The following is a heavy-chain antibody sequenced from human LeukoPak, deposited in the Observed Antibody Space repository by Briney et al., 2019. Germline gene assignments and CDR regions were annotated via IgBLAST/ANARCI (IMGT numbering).Heavy chain of an antibody. Sequence: SSETLSLTCTVSGGSISSYYWSWIRQPPGKGLEWIGYIYYSGSTYSNPSLKSRVTFSVDTSKNQFSLKLDSVTAADTAVYYCARSSEDFYGSGKFDPWGQGTLVTVSS. CDR2: IYYSGST. CDR1: GGSISSYY. J-gene: IGHJ5*02. D-gene: IGHD3-10*01. V-gene: IGHV4-59*04. CDR3: ARSSEDFYGSGKFDP.